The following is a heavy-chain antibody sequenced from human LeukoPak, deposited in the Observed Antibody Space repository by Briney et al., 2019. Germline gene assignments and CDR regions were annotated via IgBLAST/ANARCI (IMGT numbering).Heavy chain of an antibody. CDR2: INPSGST. D-gene: IGHD5-12*01. Sequence: SETLSLTCAVSGGSFSGYYWNWIRQPPGNGLEWIGEINPSGSTNYNPSLKSRVTISVDTSKNQFSLKLSSVTAADTAVYYCAINIVATGVLGYWGQGTLVTVSS. J-gene: IGHJ4*02. V-gene: IGHV4-34*01. CDR3: AINIVATGVLGY. CDR1: GGSFSGYY.